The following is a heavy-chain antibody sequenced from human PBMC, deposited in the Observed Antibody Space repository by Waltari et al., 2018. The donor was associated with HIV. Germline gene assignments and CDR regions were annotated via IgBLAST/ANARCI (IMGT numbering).Heavy chain of an antibody. CDR2: ICFRGST. Sequence: QLQVQESGPGLVKPSETLSLTCTVSGGSISSSSLCWGWIRQPPGKGLEWIGNICFRGSTAYNPSLKTRFTISIDTSKNQVSLRLGSVTAADTAVYFCASNYDLGSSHPNLNGIDYWGQGTLVTVSS. J-gene: IGHJ4*02. CDR1: GGSISSSSLC. D-gene: IGHD3-10*01. V-gene: IGHV4-39*01. CDR3: ASNYDLGSSHPNLNGIDY.